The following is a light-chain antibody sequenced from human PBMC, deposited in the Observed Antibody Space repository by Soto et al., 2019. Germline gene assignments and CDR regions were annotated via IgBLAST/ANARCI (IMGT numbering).Light chain of an antibody. V-gene: IGLV2-14*03. CDR1: SSDIGAYDY. J-gene: IGLJ2*01. CDR3: CSYTTTSTFV. CDR2: EVF. Sequence: QSALTQPASVSGSPGQSITISCTGTSSDIGAYDYVSWYQQHPGKAPKLMIYEVFRRPSGISDRFSGSKSGNTASQTISGLQAEDEADYYCCSYTTTSTFVFGGGTKVTVL.